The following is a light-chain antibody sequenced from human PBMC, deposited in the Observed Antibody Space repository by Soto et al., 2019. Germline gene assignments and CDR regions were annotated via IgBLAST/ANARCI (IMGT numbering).Light chain of an antibody. CDR3: EQYNNWFSIT. CDR2: DAS. V-gene: IGKV1-33*01. Sequence: DIQMTQSPSSLSASVGDRVTITCQSTQDISNLLNWFQQKPGKAPKLLIYDASNLETGVPSRFSGSGFGTEFTLTISSLQPEDFAVYYCEQYNNWFSITFGQGTRLEIK. CDR1: QDISNL. J-gene: IGKJ5*01.